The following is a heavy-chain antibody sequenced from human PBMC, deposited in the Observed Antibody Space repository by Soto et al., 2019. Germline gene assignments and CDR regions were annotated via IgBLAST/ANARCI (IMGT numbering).Heavy chain of an antibody. Sequence: QVQLQESGPGLVKPSDTLSLTCAVSGYSISSSNWWGWIRQPPGKGLEWIGDIYYSGTPYYNPSLKSRVTMSVDTSKNQVSLKLTSVTAVDTAVYYCARRESQGPSDYWGQGTLVTVSS. CDR1: GYSISSSNW. J-gene: IGHJ4*02. D-gene: IGHD1-26*01. CDR3: ARRESQGPSDY. CDR2: IYYSGTP. V-gene: IGHV4-28*01.